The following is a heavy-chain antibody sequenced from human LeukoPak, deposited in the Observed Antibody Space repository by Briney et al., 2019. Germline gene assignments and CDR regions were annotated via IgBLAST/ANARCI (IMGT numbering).Heavy chain of an antibody. CDR1: GFSFSVYA. Sequence: GGSLRLSCAASGFSFSVYAMSWVRQAPGKVLERVSGITGSGGRTDYTNSVKGRFTISRENFKNTVYFEMNNLGSEDTALYYCAKGVQDVDFWRFDYWGQGNLVSGSS. J-gene: IGHJ4*02. CDR3: AKGVQDVDFWRFDY. CDR2: ITGSGGRT. D-gene: IGHD3-3*01. V-gene: IGHV3-23*01.